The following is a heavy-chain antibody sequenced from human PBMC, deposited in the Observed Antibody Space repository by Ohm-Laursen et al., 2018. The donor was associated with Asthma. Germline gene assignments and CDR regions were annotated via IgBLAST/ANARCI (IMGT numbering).Heavy chain of an antibody. CDR2: ISQDGSSE. J-gene: IGHJ3*01. CDR3: AKDFRDAFDV. CDR1: GFNFGTYG. Sequence: SLRLSCAASGFNFGTYGMHWVRQAPGKGPEWVAIISQDGSSEYYADSVKGRFTISRDNSKNTLYLQMSRLRTEDTAVYSCAKDFRDAFDVWGQGTMVTVSS. V-gene: IGHV3-30*18.